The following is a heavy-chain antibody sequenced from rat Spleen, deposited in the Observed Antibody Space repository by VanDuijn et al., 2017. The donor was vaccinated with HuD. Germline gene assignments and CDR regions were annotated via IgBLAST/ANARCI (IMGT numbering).Heavy chain of an antibody. Sequence: EVQLVESGGGLVQPGRSMKLSCAASGFTFSNFYMAWVRQAPKKGLEWVANISYDGSSANYRASVKGPFTISRDNAKRTLYLLMDSLSSEDTANYYCARHYYDGTYFYGFAYWGQGTLVTVSS. V-gene: IGHV5-7*01. J-gene: IGHJ3*01. CDR2: ISYDGSSA. CDR3: ARHYYDGTYFYGFAY. D-gene: IGHD1-12*02. CDR1: GFTFSNFY.